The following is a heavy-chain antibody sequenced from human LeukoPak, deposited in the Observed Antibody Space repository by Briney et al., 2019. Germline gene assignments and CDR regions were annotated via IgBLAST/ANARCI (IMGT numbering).Heavy chain of an antibody. CDR3: ARDRGGSPVGGDAFDI. V-gene: IGHV3-7*01. CDR1: GFTFSSYW. CDR2: IKQDGSEK. D-gene: IGHD1-26*01. J-gene: IGHJ3*02. Sequence: GGSLRLSCAASGFTFSSYWMSWVRQAPGKGLEWVANIKQDGSEKYYVDSVKGRFTISRDNAKSSLYLQMNSLRAEDTAVYYCARDRGGSPVGGDAFDIWGQGTMVTVSS.